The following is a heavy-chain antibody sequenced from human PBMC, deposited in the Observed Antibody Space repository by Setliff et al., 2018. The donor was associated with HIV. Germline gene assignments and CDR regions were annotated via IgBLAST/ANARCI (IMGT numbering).Heavy chain of an antibody. J-gene: IGHJ4*02. V-gene: IGHV3-48*03. Sequence: LRLSCAASGFTFRSYEMSWVRQTPGKVLEWISYISKSGNTIPYGESVRGRFTISRDNAKNSLYLQMNSLRAEETALYSCARAGKYYSDTSGYYYLDYWGQGTLVTVSS. CDR1: GFTFRSYE. CDR2: ISKSGNTI. CDR3: ARAGKYYSDTSGYYYLDY. D-gene: IGHD3-22*01.